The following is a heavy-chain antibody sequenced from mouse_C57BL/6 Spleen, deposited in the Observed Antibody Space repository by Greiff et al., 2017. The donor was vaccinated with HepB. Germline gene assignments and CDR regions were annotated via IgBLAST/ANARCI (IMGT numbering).Heavy chain of an antibody. J-gene: IGHJ4*01. CDR2: IDPSDSYT. CDR1: GYTFTSYW. Sequence: QVQLQQPGAELVKPGASVKLSCKASGYTFTSYWMQWVKQRPGQGLEWIGEIDPSDSYTNYNQKFKGKATLTVDTSSSTAYMQLSSLTSEDSAVYYGASGYAMDYWGQGTSVTVSS. V-gene: IGHV1-50*01. CDR3: ASGYAMDY.